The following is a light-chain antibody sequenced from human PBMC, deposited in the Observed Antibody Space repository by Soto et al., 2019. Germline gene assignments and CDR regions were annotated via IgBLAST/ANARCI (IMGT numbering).Light chain of an antibody. V-gene: IGKV1-39*01. CDR3: EQSYTTASIT. CDR2: AAS. J-gene: IGKJ5*01. Sequence: IPMTQSPSSLSASVGDRVTITCRASQSISRNLNWYQHKPGKAPKLLIYAASSLQNGVTSRFSGGGPGTEFTLSISSLQPEDFGAYYCEQSYTTASITFGQGTRLEIK. CDR1: QSISRN.